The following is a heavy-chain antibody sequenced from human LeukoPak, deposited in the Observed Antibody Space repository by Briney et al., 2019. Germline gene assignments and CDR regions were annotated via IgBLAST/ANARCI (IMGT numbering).Heavy chain of an antibody. V-gene: IGHV4-34*01. Sequence: SETLSLTCAVYGGSFSGYYWSWIRQPPGKGLEWIGEINHSGSTNYNPSLKSRVTISVDRSKNQFSLKLSSVTAADTAVYYCARGDYDPSRPHYYGMDVWGQRTTVTVSS. CDR2: INHSGST. CDR3: ARGDYDPSRPHYYGMDV. CDR1: GGSFSGYY. D-gene: IGHD3-16*01. J-gene: IGHJ6*02.